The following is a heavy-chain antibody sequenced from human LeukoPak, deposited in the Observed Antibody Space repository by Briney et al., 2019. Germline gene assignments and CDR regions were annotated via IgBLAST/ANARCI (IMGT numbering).Heavy chain of an antibody. J-gene: IGHJ3*02. Sequence: SETLSLTCTVSGGTISSYYWSWIRQPPGKGLEWIGNIYYSGSTNYNPSLESRVTIIVDTSKNHLSLQQSSVTTADTAVCYCWRDAYDILAGYPSYAFDIWEQRRMVSVYS. CDR1: GGTISSYY. D-gene: IGHD3-9*01. V-gene: IGHV4-59*01. CDR3: WRDAYDILAGYPSYAFDI. CDR2: IYYSGST.